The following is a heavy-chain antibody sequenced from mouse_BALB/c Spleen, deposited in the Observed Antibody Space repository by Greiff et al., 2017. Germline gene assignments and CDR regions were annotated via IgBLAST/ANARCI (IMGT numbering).Heavy chain of an antibody. CDR2: IWAGGST. V-gene: IGHV2-9*02. J-gene: IGHJ4*01. Sequence: VKLMESGPGLVAPSQSLSITCTVSGFSLTSYGVHWVRQPPGKGLEWLGVIWAGGSTNYNSALMSRLSISKDNSKSQVFLKMNSLQTDDTAMYYCAREPAYYGKKGPGLYYAMDYWGQGTSVTVSS. CDR3: AREPAYYGKKGPGLYYAMDY. CDR1: GFSLTSYG. D-gene: IGHD2-10*01.